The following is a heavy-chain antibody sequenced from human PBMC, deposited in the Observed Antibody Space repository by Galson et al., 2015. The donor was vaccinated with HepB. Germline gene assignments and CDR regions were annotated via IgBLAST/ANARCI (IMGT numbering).Heavy chain of an antibody. CDR1: GFTFSSYG. D-gene: IGHD3-10*01. CDR2: ISYDGSNK. CDR3: AKDGLWAIGEYYYGMDV. V-gene: IGHV3-30*18. J-gene: IGHJ6*02. Sequence: SLRLSCAASGFTFSSYGMHWVRQAPGKGLEWVAVISYDGSNKYYADSVKGRFTISRDNSKNTLYLQMNSLRAEDTAVYYCAKDGLWAIGEYYYGMDVWGQGATVTVSS.